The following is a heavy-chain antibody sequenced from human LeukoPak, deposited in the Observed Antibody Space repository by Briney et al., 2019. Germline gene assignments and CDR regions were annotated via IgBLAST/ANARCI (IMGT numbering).Heavy chain of an antibody. J-gene: IGHJ3*02. V-gene: IGHV4-61*02. CDR3: ARGPYSYDSSGAFDI. D-gene: IGHD3-22*01. CDR2: ISSSGST. CDR1: GDSISSGDYY. Sequence: SETLSLTCTVSGDSISSGDYYWSWIRQPAGKGLEWIGRISSSGSTNYNPSLKSRVTISVDTSKTQFSLKLSSVTAADTAVYFCARGPYSYDSSGAFDIWGQGTMVTVSS.